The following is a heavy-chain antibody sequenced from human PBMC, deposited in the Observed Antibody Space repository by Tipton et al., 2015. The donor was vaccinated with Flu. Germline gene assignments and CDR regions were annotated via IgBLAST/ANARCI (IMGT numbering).Heavy chain of an antibody. CDR2: FSVSGGAT. CDR1: GFTLTRYG. D-gene: IGHD6-19*01. J-gene: IGHJ4*02. V-gene: IGHV3-23*01. Sequence: SLRLSCAVSGFTLTRYGMSWVRQAPGKGLEWISAFSVSGGATFFADSVKGRFTISRDYYKNTLYLQMNSLRAEDTAIYYCAKVIPEKVAGLDYWGQGTLVTVSS. CDR3: AKVIPEKVAGLDY.